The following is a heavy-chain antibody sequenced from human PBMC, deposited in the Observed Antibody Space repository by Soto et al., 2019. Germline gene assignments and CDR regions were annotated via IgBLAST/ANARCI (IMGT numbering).Heavy chain of an antibody. Sequence: EVQLVESGGGLVQPGGSLRLSCAASGFTFSTYWMHWVRQVPGKGLVWVSRINSDGSRTNYGDSVRGRFTTSRDHAKNTLYLEMNSLRAEDTAVYFCARIGTGYYYMDVWGKGTTVTVSS. J-gene: IGHJ6*03. CDR3: ARIGTGYYYMDV. CDR2: INSDGSRT. V-gene: IGHV3-74*01. D-gene: IGHD1-1*01. CDR1: GFTFSTYW.